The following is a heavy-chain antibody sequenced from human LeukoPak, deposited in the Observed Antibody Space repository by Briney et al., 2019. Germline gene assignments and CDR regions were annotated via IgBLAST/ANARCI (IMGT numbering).Heavy chain of an antibody. CDR2: ISSDGSKK. CDR1: GFTFSSYA. Sequence: AGSPRLSCEVSGFTFSSYAMHWVRQAPGKGLEWVAVISSDGSKKDYADSVKGRFTISRDNSKNMLYLQMNSLRAEDTAVYYCARGAHKRDDYGGFFDYWGQGTLVTVSS. D-gene: IGHD4-23*01. J-gene: IGHJ4*02. CDR3: ARGAHKRDDYGGFFDY. V-gene: IGHV3-30*04.